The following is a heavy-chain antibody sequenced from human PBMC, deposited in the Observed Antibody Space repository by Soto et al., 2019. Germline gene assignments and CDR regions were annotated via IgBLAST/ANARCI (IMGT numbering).Heavy chain of an antibody. J-gene: IGHJ4*02. D-gene: IGHD2-15*01. CDR1: GFIFSNYA. CDR3: ATLRPSFGVVKDY. CDR2: MSYDGSRE. Sequence: ESGGGVVQPGRSLSLSCAASGFIFSNYAMHWVRQAPGKGLEWVAVMSYDGSREYYAGSVKGRFTISRDNSKNTLYLQMNTLRPEDTAVYYCATLRPSFGVVKDYWGQGTLVTVSS. V-gene: IGHV3-30-3*01.